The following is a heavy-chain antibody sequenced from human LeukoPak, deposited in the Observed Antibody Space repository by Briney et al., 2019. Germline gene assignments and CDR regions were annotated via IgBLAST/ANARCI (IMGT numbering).Heavy chain of an antibody. V-gene: IGHV3-74*01. CDR1: GFTFSSYW. D-gene: IGHD6-13*01. CDR2: INGDGSFT. Sequence: GGSLRLSCAASGFTFSSYWMHWVRQAPGKGLVWVSRINGDGSFTTYADSVKGRFTISRDNAKNTLYLQMNSLTAEDTAVYYCARDPSVAAADNYFQHWGQGTLVTVSS. CDR3: ARDPSVAAADNYFQH. J-gene: IGHJ1*01.